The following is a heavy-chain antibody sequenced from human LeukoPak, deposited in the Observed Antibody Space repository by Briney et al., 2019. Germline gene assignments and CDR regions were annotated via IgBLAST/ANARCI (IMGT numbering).Heavy chain of an antibody. J-gene: IGHJ6*03. CDR2: INPNSGGT. CDR1: GGTFSSYA. V-gene: IGHV1-2*03. D-gene: IGHD3-3*01. Sequence: GASVKVSCKASGGTFSSYAISWVQQAPGQGLEWMGWINPNSGGTNYAQKFQGRVTMTRDTSISTAYMELSRLRSDDTAVYYCARDTIFGVVIPPQLRMPYYMDVWGKGTTVTVSS. CDR3: ARDTIFGVVIPPQLRMPYYMDV.